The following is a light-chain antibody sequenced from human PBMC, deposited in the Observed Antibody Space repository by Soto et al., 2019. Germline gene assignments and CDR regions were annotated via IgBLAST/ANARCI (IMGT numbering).Light chain of an antibody. V-gene: IGLV4-69*01. CDR3: QTWGTGIRV. CDR1: SGHSSYA. CDR2: VNNYGSH. J-gene: IGLJ2*01. Sequence: QSVRTQSPSASASLGASVKLTCTLSSGHSSYAIAWHQQQPEKGPRYLMKVNNYGSHTKGDGIPDRFSGSSSGAERYLTISSLQSEDEADYYCQTWGTGIRVFGGGTKLTVL.